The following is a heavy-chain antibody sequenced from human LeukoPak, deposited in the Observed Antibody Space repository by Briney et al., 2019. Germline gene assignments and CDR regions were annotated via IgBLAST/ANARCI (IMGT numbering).Heavy chain of an antibody. Sequence: GSLRISSAASALTFSSYAMSWVRQAPGKGLEWVSSLNGSGFITYHAASAKGRFTISRNKTKNTLYLQMNSLRIEDTAVYYCARIKDDSGLDYCGQGTLVTVSS. D-gene: IGHD1-1*01. J-gene: IGHJ4*02. CDR1: ALTFSSYA. CDR2: LNGSGFIT. V-gene: IGHV3-23*01. CDR3: ARIKDDSGLDY.